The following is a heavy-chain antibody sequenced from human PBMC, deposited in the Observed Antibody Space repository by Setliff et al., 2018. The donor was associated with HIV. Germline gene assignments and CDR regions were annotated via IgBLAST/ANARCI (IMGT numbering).Heavy chain of an antibody. J-gene: IGHJ5*02. Sequence: PSETLSLTCNVSGGSINSRTHYWGWMRQPPGKGLEWIGSIFYSGINYYNPSLEGRITLSIDLSKNQFSLNLTSVTAADSAVYYCASRVYYYDSNNFLREEGFDPWGQGTLVTVSS. CDR1: GGSINSRTHY. CDR2: IFYSGIN. CDR3: ASRVYYYDSNNFLREEGFDP. D-gene: IGHD3-22*01. V-gene: IGHV4-39*01.